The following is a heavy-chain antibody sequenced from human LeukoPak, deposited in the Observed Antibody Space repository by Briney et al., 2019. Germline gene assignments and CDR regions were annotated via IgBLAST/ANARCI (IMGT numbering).Heavy chain of an antibody. J-gene: IGHJ6*03. V-gene: IGHV3-23*01. D-gene: IGHD4-17*01. Sequence: PGGSLRLSCAASGSTFSSYAMSRVRQAPGKGLEWVSAISGSGGSTYYADSVKGRFTISRDNSKNTLYLQMNSLRAEDTAVYYCAKEYGDYEVFDYYYYMDVWGKGTTVTVSS. CDR2: ISGSGGST. CDR1: GSTFSSYA. CDR3: AKEYGDYEVFDYYYYMDV.